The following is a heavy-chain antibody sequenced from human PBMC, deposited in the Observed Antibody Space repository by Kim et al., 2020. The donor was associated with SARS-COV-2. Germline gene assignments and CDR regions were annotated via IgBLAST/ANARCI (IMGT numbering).Heavy chain of an antibody. CDR2: IYYSGST. Sequence: SETLSLTCTVSGGSISSYYWSWIRQPPGKGLEWIGYIYYSGSTNYNPSLKSRVTISVDTSKNQFSLKLSSVTAADTAVYYCARARGDGYKRKFQRWFDPWGQGTLVTVSS. CDR3: ARARGDGYKRKFQRWFDP. J-gene: IGHJ5*02. CDR1: GGSISSYY. V-gene: IGHV4-59*01. D-gene: IGHD5-12*01.